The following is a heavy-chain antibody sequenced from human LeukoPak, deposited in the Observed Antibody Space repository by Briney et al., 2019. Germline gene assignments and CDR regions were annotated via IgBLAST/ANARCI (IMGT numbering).Heavy chain of an antibody. CDR2: ISGSGGST. V-gene: IGHV3-23*01. J-gene: IGHJ5*02. Sequence: GGSLRLSCAASGFTFSSYAMSWVRQAPGKGLEWVSAISGSGGSTYYADSVKGRFTISRDNSKNTLYLQMNSLRAEDTAVYYRAKAGDYGNYNWFDPWGQGTLVTVSS. CDR1: GFTFSSYA. D-gene: IGHD4-11*01. CDR3: AKAGDYGNYNWFDP.